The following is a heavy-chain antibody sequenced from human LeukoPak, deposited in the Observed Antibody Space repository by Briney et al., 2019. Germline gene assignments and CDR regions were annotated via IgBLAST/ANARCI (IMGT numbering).Heavy chain of an antibody. V-gene: IGHV3-30*03. Sequence: GGSLRLSCAASGFTFSTYGMNWVRQAPGKGLEWVAVISYDGRQKYYADSVKGRFTISRDNSKDTVYLQMNSLRDEDSAVYYCARFAAGGSYYYYMDVWGKGTTVTVSS. CDR2: ISYDGRQK. D-gene: IGHD6-25*01. J-gene: IGHJ6*03. CDR1: GFTFSTYG. CDR3: ARFAAGGSYYYYMDV.